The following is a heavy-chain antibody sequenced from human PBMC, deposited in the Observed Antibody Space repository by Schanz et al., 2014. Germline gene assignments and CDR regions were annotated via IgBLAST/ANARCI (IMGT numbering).Heavy chain of an antibody. Sequence: EVQLVESGGGLVQPGGSLRLSCGGSGFTFSKYCMSWVRQAPGKGLEWVANIKQDGSEKYYVDAVKGRFTVSRDNAKNSMYLHMKSLRGEDTAVYYCARDNYYGSGSGAYWGQGTLVTVSS. CDR2: IKQDGSEK. D-gene: IGHD3-10*01. CDR1: GFTFSKYC. V-gene: IGHV3-7*04. CDR3: ARDNYYGSGSGAY. J-gene: IGHJ4*02.